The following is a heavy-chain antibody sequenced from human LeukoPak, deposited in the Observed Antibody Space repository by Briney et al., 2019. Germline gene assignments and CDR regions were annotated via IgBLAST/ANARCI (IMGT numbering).Heavy chain of an antibody. D-gene: IGHD2-2*01. CDR2: MNPNSGNT. V-gene: IGHV1-8*01. CDR1: GYTFTTYD. CDR3: ASGVVPASDAFDI. J-gene: IGHJ3*02. Sequence: ASVKVSCKASGYTFTTYDINWVRQATGQGLEWMGWMNPNSGNTDYAQKFQGRVTMTRNTSISTAYMELSSLRSEDTAVDYCASGVVPASDAFDIWGQGTMVTVSS.